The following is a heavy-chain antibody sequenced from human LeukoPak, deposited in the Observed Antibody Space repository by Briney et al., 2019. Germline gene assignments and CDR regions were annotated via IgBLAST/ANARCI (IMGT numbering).Heavy chain of an antibody. V-gene: IGHV3-7*01. CDR3: ARDTSYYDFWSGYYETGPFDY. CDR1: GFTFSSYW. J-gene: IGHJ4*02. CDR2: IKQDGSEK. D-gene: IGHD3-3*01. Sequence: GASLRLSCAASGFTFSSYWMSWVQQAPGKGLELVANIKQDGSEKYYVDSVKGRFTISRDNAKNSLYLQMNSMRAEDTGVYYCARDTSYYDFWSGYYETGPFDYWGQGTLVTVSS.